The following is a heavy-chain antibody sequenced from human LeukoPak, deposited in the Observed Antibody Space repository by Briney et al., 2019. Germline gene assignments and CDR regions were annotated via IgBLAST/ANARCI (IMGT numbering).Heavy chain of an antibody. CDR2: ISSSSSYI. CDR1: GFTFSSYS. V-gene: IGHV3-21*01. J-gene: IGHJ3*02. Sequence: GGSLRLSCAASGFTFSSYSMNWVRQAPGKGLEWVSSISSSSSYIYYADSVKGRFTISRDNAKNSLYLQMNSLRAEDTAVYYCARVQSPGYCPSSDIWGQGTMVTVSS. CDR3: ARVQSPGYCPSSDI. D-gene: IGHD3-22*01.